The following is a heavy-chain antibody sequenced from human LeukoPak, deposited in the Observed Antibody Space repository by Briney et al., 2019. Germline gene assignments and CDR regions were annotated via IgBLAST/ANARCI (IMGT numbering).Heavy chain of an antibody. CDR1: AFTFGDYS. D-gene: IGHD7-27*01. Sequence: GGSLRLSCAASAFTFGDYSMSWVRQAPGKGLEWISYIDTTTSVVYYGDSVMGRFTISRDNAKNSLFLQMSNLRDEDTAVYFCAKEDDSWGPNNLDLWGQGTMVTV. CDR2: IDTTTSVV. V-gene: IGHV3-48*02. CDR3: AKEDDSWGPNNLDL. J-gene: IGHJ3*01.